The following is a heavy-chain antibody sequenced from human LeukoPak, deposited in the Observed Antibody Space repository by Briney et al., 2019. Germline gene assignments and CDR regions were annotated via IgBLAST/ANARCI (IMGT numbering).Heavy chain of an antibody. V-gene: IGHV1-69*05. J-gene: IGHJ4*02. CDR3: ARSPPDILTGYYNHYFDY. CDR2: IIPIFGTA. Sequence: ASVKVSCKASGGTISSYAISWVRQAPGQGLEWMGGIIPIFGTANYAQKFQGRVTITTDESTSTAYMELSSLRSEDTAVYYCARSPPDILTGYYNHYFDYWGQGTLATVSS. D-gene: IGHD3-9*01. CDR1: GGTISSYA.